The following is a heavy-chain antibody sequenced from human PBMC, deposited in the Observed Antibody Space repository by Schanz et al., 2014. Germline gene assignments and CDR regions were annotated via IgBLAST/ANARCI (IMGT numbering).Heavy chain of an antibody. J-gene: IGHJ4*02. D-gene: IGHD5-18*01. CDR2: ISTSGTYM. Sequence: VHLLESGGGLVEPGGSLRLSCTASGFAFSSFAMTWVRQAPGRGLEWVSSISTSGTYMYIADSLKGRLTISRDDAKKSMYLQMNNLRAEDTAVYYCVRVSFADPRLYRGMDRDIDYWGQGTLVTVSS. CDR1: GFAFSSFA. V-gene: IGHV3-21*01. CDR3: VRVSFADPRLYRGMDRDIDY.